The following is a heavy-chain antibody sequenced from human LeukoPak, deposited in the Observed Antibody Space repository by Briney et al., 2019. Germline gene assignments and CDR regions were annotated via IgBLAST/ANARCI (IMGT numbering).Heavy chain of an antibody. Sequence: GGFLRLSCAASGFTFGAYWMNWVRQAPGKGLEWVANIWQGESGAHYVDSVTGRFIISGDSAKTSLYLQMNNLRAEDSAVYYCVRGRDIVATAPYYYYGMDVWGQGTTVTVSS. CDR1: GFTFGAYW. D-gene: IGHD5-12*01. V-gene: IGHV3-7*04. J-gene: IGHJ6*02. CDR2: IWQGESGA. CDR3: VRGRDIVATAPYYYYGMDV.